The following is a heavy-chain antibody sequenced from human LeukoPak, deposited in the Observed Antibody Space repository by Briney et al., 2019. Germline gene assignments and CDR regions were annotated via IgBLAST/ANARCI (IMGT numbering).Heavy chain of an antibody. CDR1: GLTFSRSW. J-gene: IGHJ4*02. D-gene: IGHD3-3*01. Sequence: GGSLRLSCAASGLTFSRSWMSWVRQAPGKGLEWVANIKEDGSERYYVDSVKGRFTISRDNAKNSLYLQMNSLRAEDTAVYYCAREAEGRFLEKSIEQAGGGQGTLVTVSS. V-gene: IGHV3-7*01. CDR2: IKEDGSER. CDR3: AREAEGRFLEKSIEQAG.